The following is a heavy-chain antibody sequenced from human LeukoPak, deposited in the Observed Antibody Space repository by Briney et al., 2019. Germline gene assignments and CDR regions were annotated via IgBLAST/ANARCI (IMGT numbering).Heavy chain of an antibody. CDR2: IYYSGST. V-gene: IGHV4-39*07. J-gene: IGHJ5*02. D-gene: IGHD5-12*01. Sequence: PSETLSLTCTVSGGSISSSSYYWGWIRQPPGKGLEWFGSIYYSGSTYYSPSLKSRVTISVDTSKNQFSLKLSSVTAADTAVYYCARVLRPGYSGYAWFDPWGQGTLVTVSS. CDR3: ARVLRPGYSGYAWFDP. CDR1: GGSISSSSYY.